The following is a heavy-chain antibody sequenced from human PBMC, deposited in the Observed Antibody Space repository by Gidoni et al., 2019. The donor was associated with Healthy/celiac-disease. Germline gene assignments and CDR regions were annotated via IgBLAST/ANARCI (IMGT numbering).Heavy chain of an antibody. D-gene: IGHD2-2*01. V-gene: IGHV3-30-3*01. J-gene: IGHJ6*02. Sequence: QVQLVASGGGVVQPGRSLRLSCAASGFTFSSYAMHWVRRAPGKGLEWVAVISYDGSNKYYADSVKSRFTISRDNSKNTLYLQMNSLRAEDTAVYYCARGGYCSSTSCPPISYYYYGMDVWGQGTTVTVSS. CDR1: GFTFSSYA. CDR3: ARGGYCSSTSCPPISYYYYGMDV. CDR2: ISYDGSNK.